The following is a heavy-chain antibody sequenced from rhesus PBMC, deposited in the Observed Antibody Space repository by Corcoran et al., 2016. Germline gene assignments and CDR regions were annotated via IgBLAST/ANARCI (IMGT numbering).Heavy chain of an antibody. J-gene: IGHJ4*01. Sequence: QVTLKESGPALVKPTQTLTLTCTFSGFSLSTSGMGVGWIRQPSRKTLEWLAHIYWNDDKYYSTSLKSRLPISKDTSKNQVVLTMTNMDPVDTATYYCARRRGGIAAGNFDYWGQGVLVTVSS. CDR3: ARRRGGIAAGNFDY. CDR2: IYWNDDK. CDR1: GFSLSTSGMG. V-gene: IGHV2-1*01. D-gene: IGHD6-13*01.